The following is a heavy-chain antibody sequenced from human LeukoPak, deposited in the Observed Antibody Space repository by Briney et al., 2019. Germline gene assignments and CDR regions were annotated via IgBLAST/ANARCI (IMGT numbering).Heavy chain of an antibody. J-gene: IGHJ4*02. CDR2: IKQDGSEK. D-gene: IGHD2-8*01. CDR3: ARAQADCTNGVCYFRD. V-gene: IGHV3-7*01. CDR1: GISLSNYG. Sequence: GGSLRLSCAVSGISLSNYGMSWVRQAPGKGLEWVANIKQDGSEKYYVDSVKGRFTISRDNAKNSLYLQMNSLRAEDTAVYYCARAQADCTNGVCYFRDWGQGTLVTVSS.